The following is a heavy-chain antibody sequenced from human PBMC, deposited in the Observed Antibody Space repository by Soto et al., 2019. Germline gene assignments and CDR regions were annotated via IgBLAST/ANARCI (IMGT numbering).Heavy chain of an antibody. CDR3: ARDQNYYDSSGPRLGYYYYGMDV. D-gene: IGHD3-22*01. CDR1: GVTFKSHA. CDR2: ISYDGSNE. V-gene: IGHV3-30-3*01. J-gene: IGHJ6*02. Sequence: GGALRLSCAASGVTFKSHAIHWVRQAPGKRLEGVTVISYDGSNEYYADSVKGRFTISRDNSKNTLYLQMNSLRAEDSAVYYCARDQNYYDSSGPRLGYYYYGMDVWGQGTTVT.